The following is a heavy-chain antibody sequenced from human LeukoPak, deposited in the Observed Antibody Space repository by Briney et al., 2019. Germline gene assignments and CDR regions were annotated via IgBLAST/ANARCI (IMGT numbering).Heavy chain of an antibody. J-gene: IGHJ4*02. CDR2: IDPSDSET. D-gene: IGHD5-18*01. Sequence: GESLKISCRASGYSFTSYWIGWVRQVPGKGLEWMGIIDPSDSETRYTPSFQGQVTISVDKSLTTAYLQWNSLKASDTAMYYCARQTAMGRSGDYWGQGTLVTVSS. CDR1: GYSFTSYW. CDR3: ARQTAMGRSGDY. V-gene: IGHV5-51*01.